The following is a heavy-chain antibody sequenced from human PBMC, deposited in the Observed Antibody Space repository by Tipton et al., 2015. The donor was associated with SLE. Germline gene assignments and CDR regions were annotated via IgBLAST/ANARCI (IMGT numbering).Heavy chain of an antibody. CDR1: GLTSGDFA. CDR2: LKNKAHGGTA. J-gene: IGHJ4*02. CDR3: AKDDSAGHGSSWALEH. D-gene: IGHD6-13*01. Sequence: SLRLSCTASGLTSGDFAMSWVRQAPGRGLEWVGSLKNKAHGGTANYAASVEGRFTISRDESKSIAFLQMNSLRVEDTAVYYCAKDDSAGHGSSWALEHWGQGTLVTVSS. V-gene: IGHV3-49*04.